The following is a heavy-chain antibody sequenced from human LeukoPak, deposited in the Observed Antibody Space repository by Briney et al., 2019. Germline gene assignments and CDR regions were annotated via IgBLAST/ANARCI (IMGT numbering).Heavy chain of an antibody. Sequence: GGSLRLSCAASGVTVGNNYMSWVRQAPGRGLEWVSYVSSSGSTMYYAGSVKGRFTVSRDDAKNSVSLQMNSLRAEDTAVYYCARDRLAYFDSWGQGTLVTVSS. V-gene: IGHV3-11*04. CDR1: GVTVGNNY. D-gene: IGHD3-16*01. CDR2: VSSSGSTM. CDR3: ARDRLAYFDS. J-gene: IGHJ4*02.